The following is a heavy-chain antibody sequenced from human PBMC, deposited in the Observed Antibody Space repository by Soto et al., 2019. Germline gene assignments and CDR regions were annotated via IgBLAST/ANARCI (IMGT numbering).Heavy chain of an antibody. D-gene: IGHD3-16*01. Sequence: SETLSLTCAVSGGSISSGGYSWSWIRQPPGKGLEWIGYIYHSGSTYYNPSLKSRVTISVDRPKNQFSLKLSSVTAADTAVYYCARGVMGEELYYYYGMDVWGQGTTVTVSS. CDR1: GGSISSGGYS. V-gene: IGHV4-30-2*01. J-gene: IGHJ6*02. CDR2: IYHSGST. CDR3: ARGVMGEELYYYYGMDV.